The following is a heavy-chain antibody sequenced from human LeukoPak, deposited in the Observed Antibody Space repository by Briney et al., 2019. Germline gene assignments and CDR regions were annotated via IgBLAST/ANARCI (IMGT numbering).Heavy chain of an antibody. CDR2: IIPIFGIA. J-gene: IGHJ4*02. Sequence: GASVKVSCKASGGTFSSYAISWVRQAPGQGLEWMGRIIPIFGIANYAQKFQGRVTITADKSTSTAYMELSSPRSEDTAVYYCARADGYNLDYWGQGTLVTVSS. V-gene: IGHV1-69*04. D-gene: IGHD5-24*01. CDR1: GGTFSSYA. CDR3: ARADGYNLDY.